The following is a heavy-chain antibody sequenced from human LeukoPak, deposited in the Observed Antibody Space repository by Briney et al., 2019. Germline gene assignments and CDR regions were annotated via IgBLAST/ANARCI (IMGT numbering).Heavy chain of an antibody. D-gene: IGHD3-10*01. CDR3: ARDRYGSGSYYSFQH. J-gene: IGHJ1*01. Sequence: ASVKVSSKASGGTFSSYAISWVRQAPGQGLEWMGGIIPIFGTANYAQKFQGRVTITADESTSTAYMELSSLRSEDTAVYYCARDRYGSGSYYSFQHWGQGTLVTVSS. CDR2: IIPIFGTA. V-gene: IGHV1-69*13. CDR1: GGTFSSYA.